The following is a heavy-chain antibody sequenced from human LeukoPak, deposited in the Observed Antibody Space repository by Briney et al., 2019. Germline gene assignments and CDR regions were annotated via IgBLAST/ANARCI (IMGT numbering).Heavy chain of an antibody. J-gene: IGHJ3*02. V-gene: IGHV4-4*02. D-gene: IGHD3-16*01. CDR2: IYHSGST. CDR3: ARADYVWGGDAFDI. CDR1: GGSIRSSNW. Sequence: PSGTLSLTCAVSGGSIRSSNWWSWVRQPPGKGLEWIGEIYHSGSTNYNPSLKSRVTISVDTSKNQFSLKLSSVTAADTAVYYCARADYVWGGDAFDIWGQGTMVTVSS.